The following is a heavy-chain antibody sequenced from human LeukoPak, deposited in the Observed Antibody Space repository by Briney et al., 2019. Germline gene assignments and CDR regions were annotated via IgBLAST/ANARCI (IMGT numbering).Heavy chain of an antibody. CDR1: GFTFSNYG. CDR2: ISPRGGGT. J-gene: IGHJ4*02. Sequence: GGTLRLSCAASGFTFSNYGMNWVRQAPGKGLEWLSGISPRGGGTYYADSVKGRFTISRDNSKNTLYLQMNSLRAEDTAVYYCAKWGFYYDSSGYPHWGQGTLVTVSS. CDR3: AKWGFYYDSSGYPH. D-gene: IGHD3-22*01. V-gene: IGHV3-23*01.